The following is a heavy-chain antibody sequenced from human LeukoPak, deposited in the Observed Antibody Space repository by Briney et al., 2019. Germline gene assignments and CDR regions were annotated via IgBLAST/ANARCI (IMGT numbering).Heavy chain of an antibody. CDR2: ISYDGSNK. D-gene: IGHD3-22*01. J-gene: IGHJ4*02. V-gene: IGHV3-30-3*01. Sequence: PGRSLRLSCAASGFTFSSYAMHWVRQAPGKGLEWVAVISYDGSNKYYADSVKGRFTISRDNSKNTLYLQMNSLRAEDMAVYYCARDQAYYDSSGYAWYFDYWGQGTLVTVSS. CDR3: ARDQAYYDSSGYAWYFDY. CDR1: GFTFSSYA.